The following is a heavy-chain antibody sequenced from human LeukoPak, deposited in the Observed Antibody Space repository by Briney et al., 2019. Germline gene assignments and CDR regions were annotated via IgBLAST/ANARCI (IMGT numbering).Heavy chain of an antibody. CDR3: ARAPGVRLLFSFDY. D-gene: IGHD2-21*02. Sequence: GGSLRLSCAASGFTVSSNYMSWVRQAPGKGLEWVSVIYSGGSTYYADSVKGRFTISRDNSKNTLYLQMNSLRAEDTAVYYCARAPGVRLLFSFDYWGQGTLVTVSS. CDR1: GFTVSSNY. CDR2: IYSGGST. V-gene: IGHV3-53*01. J-gene: IGHJ4*02.